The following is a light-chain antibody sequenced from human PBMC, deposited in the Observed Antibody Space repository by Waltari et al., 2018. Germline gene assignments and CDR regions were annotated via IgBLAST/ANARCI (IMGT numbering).Light chain of an antibody. CDR3: QHYVRLPAT. CDR2: AAS. CDR1: QSVSRT. V-gene: IGKV3-20*01. Sequence: EIVWTQSPGTLSLAPGERATLSCRASQSVSRTLAWYQQKPGQAPSLLIYAASTRATGIPDRFSGSGSGTDFSLTISRLEPEDFAVYYCQHYVRLPATFGQGTKVEIK. J-gene: IGKJ1*01.